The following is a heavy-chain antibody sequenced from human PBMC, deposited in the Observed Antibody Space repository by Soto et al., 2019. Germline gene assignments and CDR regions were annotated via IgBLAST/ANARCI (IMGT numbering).Heavy chain of an antibody. CDR3: AKDGSRKDDY. V-gene: IGHV3-23*01. CDR1: GFSITDYA. J-gene: IGHJ4*02. D-gene: IGHD6-13*01. Sequence: HPGGSLRLSCSASGFSITDYAVSWVRQAPGKGLEWVSSISDSGAQTFYGDSVKGRFTISRDTSKNTVYLQLKSLRVEDTALYYCAKDGSRKDDYWGQGTLVTVSS. CDR2: ISDSGAQT.